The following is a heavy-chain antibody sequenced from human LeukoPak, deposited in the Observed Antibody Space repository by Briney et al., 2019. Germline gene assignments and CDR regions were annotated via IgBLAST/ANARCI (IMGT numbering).Heavy chain of an antibody. V-gene: IGHV3-64*01. CDR2: ISGNGGSS. J-gene: IGHJ4*02. Sequence: GGSLRLSCAASGFTFSSYPMHWVRQAPGKGLEYVSAISGNGGSSYYANSVKGRFTISRDNSKNTLYLQMGSLRAEDVAVYYCARGSGWTLFDYWGQGTLVTVSS. CDR3: ARGSGWTLFDY. CDR1: GFTFSSYP. D-gene: IGHD6-19*01.